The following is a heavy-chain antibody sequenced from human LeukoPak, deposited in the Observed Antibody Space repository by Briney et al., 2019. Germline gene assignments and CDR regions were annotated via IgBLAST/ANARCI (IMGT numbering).Heavy chain of an antibody. CDR2: ISGSGGST. V-gene: IGHV3-23*01. J-gene: IGHJ4*02. CDR3: AKTPIRFLEWRTEPGFDY. Sequence: PGGSLRLSCAASGFTFSSYAMSWVRQAPGKGLEWVSAISGSGGSTYYADSVKGRFTISRDNSKNTLYLQMNSLRAEDTAVYYCAKTPIRFLEWRTEPGFDYWGQGTLVTVSS. CDR1: GFTFSSYA. D-gene: IGHD3-3*01.